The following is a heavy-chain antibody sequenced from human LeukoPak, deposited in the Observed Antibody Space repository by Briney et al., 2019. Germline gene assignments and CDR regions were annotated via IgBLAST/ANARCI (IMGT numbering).Heavy chain of an antibody. Sequence: SETLSLTCAVYGGSFSGYYWSWIRQPPGKGLEWIGYIYYSGSTNYNPSLKSRVTISVDTSKNQFSLKLSSVTAADTAVYYCATQSIDFWSGYSPYYFDYWGQGTLVTVSS. J-gene: IGHJ4*02. D-gene: IGHD3-3*01. V-gene: IGHV4-59*01. CDR1: GGSFSGYY. CDR3: ATQSIDFWSGYSPYYFDY. CDR2: IYYSGST.